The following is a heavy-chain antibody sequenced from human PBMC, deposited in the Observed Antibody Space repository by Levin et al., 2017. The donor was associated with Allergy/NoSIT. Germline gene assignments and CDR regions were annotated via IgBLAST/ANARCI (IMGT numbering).Heavy chain of an antibody. CDR2: ISYDGSNK. CDR3: ANLVGSDILTGLNAFDI. Sequence: SCAASGFTFSSYGMHWVRQAPGKGLEWVAVISYDGSNKYYADSVKGRFTISRDNSKNTLYLQMNSLRAEDTAVYYCANLVGSDILTGLNAFDIWGQGTMVTVSS. J-gene: IGHJ3*02. V-gene: IGHV3-30*18. D-gene: IGHD3-9*01. CDR1: GFTFSSYG.